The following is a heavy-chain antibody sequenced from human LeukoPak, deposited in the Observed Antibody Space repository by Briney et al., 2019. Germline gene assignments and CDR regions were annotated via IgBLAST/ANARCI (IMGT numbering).Heavy chain of an antibody. Sequence: PSETLSLTCTVSGGSISSYYWSWIRQPPGKGLEWIGYIYYSGSTNYNPSLKSRVTISVDTSKNQFSLKLSSVTAADTAVYYCARTHIVVVTAIRHLAFGIWGQGTMVTVSS. J-gene: IGHJ3*02. CDR1: GGSISSYY. CDR3: ARTHIVVVTAIRHLAFGI. V-gene: IGHV4-59*01. CDR2: IYYSGST. D-gene: IGHD2-21*02.